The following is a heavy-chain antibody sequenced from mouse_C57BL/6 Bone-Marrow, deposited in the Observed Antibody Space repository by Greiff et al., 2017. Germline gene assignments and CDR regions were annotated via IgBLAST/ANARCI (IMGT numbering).Heavy chain of an antibody. Sequence: VKLQQPGAELVKPGASVKLSCKASGYTFTSYWMHWVKQRPGQGLEWIGMIHPNSGSTNYNEKFKSKATLTVDKSSSTAYMQLSSLTSEDSAVYYCARSPRWLLIFDYWGQGTTLTVSS. CDR1: GYTFTSYW. J-gene: IGHJ2*01. CDR3: ARSPRWLLIFDY. D-gene: IGHD2-3*01. CDR2: IHPNSGST. V-gene: IGHV1-64*01.